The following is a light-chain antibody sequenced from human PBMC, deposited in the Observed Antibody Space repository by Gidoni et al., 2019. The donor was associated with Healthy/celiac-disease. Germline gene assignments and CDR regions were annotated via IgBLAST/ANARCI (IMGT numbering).Light chain of an antibody. Sequence: VIWVTQSPSLLSASTGDRVNISCRMSQGISRYLAWYQQKPGQSPERLIDAASTLQSGVPSRFSGSGSGTDCTLTISCLQSEDFATYYCQQYYSFPRTFGGGTKVEIK. J-gene: IGKJ4*02. V-gene: IGKV1D-8*01. CDR1: QGISRY. CDR3: QQYYSFPRT. CDR2: AAS.